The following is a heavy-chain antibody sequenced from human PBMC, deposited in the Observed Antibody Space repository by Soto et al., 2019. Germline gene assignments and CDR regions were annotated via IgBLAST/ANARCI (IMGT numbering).Heavy chain of an antibody. V-gene: IGHV3-30-3*01. CDR1: GFTFSSYA. D-gene: IGHD3-22*01. Sequence: GGSLRLSCAASGFTFSSYAMHWVRQAPGKGLEWVAVISYDGSNKYYADSVKGRFTISRDNSKNTLYLQMNSLRAEDTAVYYCARGRPYYYDSSGYYPFDYWGQGTLVTVSS. CDR3: ARGRPYYYDSSGYYPFDY. J-gene: IGHJ4*02. CDR2: ISYDGSNK.